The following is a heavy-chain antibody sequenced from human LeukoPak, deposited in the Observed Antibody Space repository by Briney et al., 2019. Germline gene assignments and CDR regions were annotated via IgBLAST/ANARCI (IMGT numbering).Heavy chain of an antibody. D-gene: IGHD3-22*01. Sequence: GGSLRLSCAASGFTVSSNYMSWVRQAPGKGLEWVSVIYSGGITYYADSVKGRFTIYRDNSKNTLYLQMNRLRAEDTAVYYCARGILGSHGSYNFDYWGQGTLVTVSS. J-gene: IGHJ4*02. CDR3: ARGILGSHGSYNFDY. CDR2: IYSGGIT. V-gene: IGHV3-53*01. CDR1: GFTVSSNY.